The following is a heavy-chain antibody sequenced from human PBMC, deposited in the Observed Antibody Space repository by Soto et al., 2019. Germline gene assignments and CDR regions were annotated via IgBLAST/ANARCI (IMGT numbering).Heavy chain of an antibody. D-gene: IGHD6-13*01. J-gene: IGHJ4*02. V-gene: IGHV3-23*01. Sequence: EVQLLESGGGLVQPGGSLRLSCAASGFTFSSYAMNWVRQAPGKGLEWVSVISGSDGSTYYADSVKGRFTISRDNSKNTMNLKMNSLRAEDTAVYYCARRSSSWYFDYWGQGNLVTVSS. CDR1: GFTFSSYA. CDR2: ISGSDGST. CDR3: ARRSSSWYFDY.